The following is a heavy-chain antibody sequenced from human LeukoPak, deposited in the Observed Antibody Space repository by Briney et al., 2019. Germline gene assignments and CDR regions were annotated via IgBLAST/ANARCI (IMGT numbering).Heavy chain of an antibody. CDR3: ARDEADGRIDY. D-gene: IGHD1-26*01. V-gene: IGHV4-59*01. J-gene: IGHJ4*02. Sequence: SETLSLTCTVSGGSISSYYWSWIRQPPGKGLEWIGYNYYSGSTNYNPSLKSRVTISVDTSKNQFSLKLSSVTAADTAVYYCARDEADGRIDYWGQGTLVTVSS. CDR1: GGSISSYY. CDR2: NYYSGST.